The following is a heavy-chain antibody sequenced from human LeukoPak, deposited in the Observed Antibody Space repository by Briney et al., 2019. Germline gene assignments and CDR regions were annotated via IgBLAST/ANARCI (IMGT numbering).Heavy chain of an antibody. CDR2: IYPGDSDT. D-gene: IGHD1-20*01. V-gene: IGHV5-51*01. CDR3: ARQPPGYNWNPIDY. J-gene: IGHJ4*02. Sequence: GESLKISCKVSGYSFASYWIGWVRQMSGKGLEWMGIIYPGDSDTRYSPSFQGQVTISADKSISTAYLQWSSLKASDTAMYYCARQPPGYNWNPIDYWGQGTLVTVSS. CDR1: GYSFASYW.